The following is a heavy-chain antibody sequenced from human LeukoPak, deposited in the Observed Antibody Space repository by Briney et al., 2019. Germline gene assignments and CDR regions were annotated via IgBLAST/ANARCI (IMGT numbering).Heavy chain of an antibody. Sequence: ASVKVSCKASGYTFTNYGISWVRQAPGQGLEWMGWISAYNGNTNYAEKFQGRVTMTTDTSTSTAYMELSSLRSEDTAVYYCARGDYGGNLDYWGQGTLVTVSS. CDR3: ARGDYGGNLDY. J-gene: IGHJ4*02. CDR2: ISAYNGNT. D-gene: IGHD4-23*01. V-gene: IGHV1-18*01. CDR1: GYTFTNYG.